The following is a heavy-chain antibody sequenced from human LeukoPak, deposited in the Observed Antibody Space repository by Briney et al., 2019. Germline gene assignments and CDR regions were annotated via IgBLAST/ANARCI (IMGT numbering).Heavy chain of an antibody. CDR1: GFTFSSYA. CDR2: ISSSGSTI. Sequence: TGGSLRLSCAASGFTFSSYAMSWVRQAPGKGLEWVSYISSSGSTIYYADSVKGRFTISRDNAKNSLYLQMNSLRAEDTAVYYCARSQYCGGDCYLRLFDYWGQGTLVAVSS. V-gene: IGHV3-48*03. CDR3: ARSQYCGGDCYLRLFDY. J-gene: IGHJ4*02. D-gene: IGHD2-21*02.